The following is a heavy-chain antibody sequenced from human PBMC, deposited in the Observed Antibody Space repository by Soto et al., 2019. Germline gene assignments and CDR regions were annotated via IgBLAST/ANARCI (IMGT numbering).Heavy chain of an antibody. J-gene: IGHJ4*02. CDR3: ARGRYQLRPKHFDY. CDR2: IYYSGST. D-gene: IGHD2-2*01. V-gene: IGHV4-61*01. Sequence: SETLSLTCTVSGGSVSSGSYYWSWIRQPPGKGLEWIGYIYYSGSTNYNPSLKSRVTISVDTSKNQFSLKLSSVTAADTAVYYCARGRYQLRPKHFDYWGQGTLVTVSS. CDR1: GGSVSSGSYY.